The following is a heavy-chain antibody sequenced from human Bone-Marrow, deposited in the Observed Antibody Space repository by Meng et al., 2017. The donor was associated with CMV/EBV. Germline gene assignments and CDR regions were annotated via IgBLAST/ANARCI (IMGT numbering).Heavy chain of an antibody. CDR1: GPISRSSYD. CDR2: VYYSGRT. Sequence: GPISRSSYDWGWTRQPPGKGLEWIGSVYYSGRTYYHPSLKSRVTISVDTSKNQFSLKLSSVTAADTAVYYCARHAFEVDVVATVDYWGQGTLVTVSS. V-gene: IGHV4-39*01. CDR3: ARHAFEVDVVATVDY. J-gene: IGHJ4*02. D-gene: IGHD5-12*01.